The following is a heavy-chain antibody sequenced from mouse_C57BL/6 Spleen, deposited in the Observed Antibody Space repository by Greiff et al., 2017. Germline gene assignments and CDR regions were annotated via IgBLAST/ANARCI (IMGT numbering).Heavy chain of an antibody. Sequence: VQLQQSGAELVKPGASVKMSCKASGYTFTSYWINWVKQRPGQGLEWIGEIYPGSGSTNYNGKFKSKATLTVDTSSSTAYMQLSSLTSEDSAVYYCARSGYDIRYCAMDYWGQGTSVTVSS. CDR3: ARSGYDIRYCAMDY. CDR1: GYTFTSYW. CDR2: IYPGSGST. V-gene: IGHV1-55*01. D-gene: IGHD3-1*01. J-gene: IGHJ4*01.